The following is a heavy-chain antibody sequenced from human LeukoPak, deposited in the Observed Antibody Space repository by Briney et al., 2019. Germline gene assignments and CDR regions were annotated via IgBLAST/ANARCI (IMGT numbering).Heavy chain of an antibody. Sequence: ASVKVSCKASGYTFTGYYLHWVRQAPGQGLEWMGWINPNSGDTNYAQKFQGRVTMTRDMSISTAYMELSRLTSDDTAVYYCVPEGRGSGYWGQGTLVTVSS. J-gene: IGHJ4*02. CDR2: INPNSGDT. V-gene: IGHV1-2*02. CDR3: VPEGRGSGY. D-gene: IGHD2-2*03. CDR1: GYTFTGYY.